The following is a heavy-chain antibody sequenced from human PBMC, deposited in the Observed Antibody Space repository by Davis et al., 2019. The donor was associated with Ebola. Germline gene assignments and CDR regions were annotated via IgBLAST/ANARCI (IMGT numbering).Heavy chain of an antibody. J-gene: IGHJ4*02. V-gene: IGHV1-69*06. CDR2: IIPIFGTA. CDR1: GGTFSSYA. CDR3: ARDIVATIKDDY. Sequence: SVKVSCKASGGTFSSYAISWVRQAPGQGLEWMGGIIPIFGTANYAQKFQGRVTITADKSTSTAYMELSSLRSEDTAVYYCARDIVATIKDDYWGQGTLVTVSS. D-gene: IGHD5-12*01.